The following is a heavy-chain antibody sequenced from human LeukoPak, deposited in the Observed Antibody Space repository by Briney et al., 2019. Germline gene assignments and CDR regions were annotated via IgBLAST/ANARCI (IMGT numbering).Heavy chain of an antibody. V-gene: IGHV4-39*01. CDR2: IYYSGST. CDR1: GGSISSSSYY. D-gene: IGHD2-8*01. J-gene: IGHJ5*02. CDR3: ARVKIVPLIVLMVYAPGQWFDP. Sequence: PSETLSLTCTVSGGSISSSSYYWGWIRQPPGKGLEWIGSIYYSGSTYYNPSLKSRVTISVDTSKNQFSLKLSSVTAADTAVYYCARVKIVPLIVLMVYAPGQWFDPWGQGTLVTVSS.